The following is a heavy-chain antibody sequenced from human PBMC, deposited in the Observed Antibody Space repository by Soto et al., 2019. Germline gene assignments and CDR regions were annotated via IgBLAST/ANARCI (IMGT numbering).Heavy chain of an antibody. CDR2: INHSGST. V-gene: IGHV4-34*01. Sequence: SETLSLTCAVYGGSFSGYYWSWIRLPPGKGLEWIGEINHSGSTNYNPSLKSRVTISVDTSKNQFSLKLSSATAADTAVYYCARRLSIVVVVAATIPRYNWFDPWGQGTLVTVSS. D-gene: IGHD2-15*01. CDR1: GGSFSGYY. J-gene: IGHJ5*02. CDR3: ARRLSIVVVVAATIPRYNWFDP.